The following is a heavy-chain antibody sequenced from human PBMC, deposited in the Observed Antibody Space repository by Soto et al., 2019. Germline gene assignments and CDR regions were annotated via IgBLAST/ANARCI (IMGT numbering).Heavy chain of an antibody. CDR1: GFTFSNAW. CDR3: TTLPIYGDYVYYYYYMDV. Sequence: GGSLRLSCAASGFTFSNAWMSWVRQAPGKGLEWVGHIKSKIDGGTTDYVAPVKGRFTISRDDSKNTLYLQMNSLKTEDTAVYYCTTLPIYGDYVYYYYYMDVWGKGTTVTVSS. CDR2: IKSKIDGGTT. J-gene: IGHJ6*03. V-gene: IGHV3-15*01. D-gene: IGHD4-17*01.